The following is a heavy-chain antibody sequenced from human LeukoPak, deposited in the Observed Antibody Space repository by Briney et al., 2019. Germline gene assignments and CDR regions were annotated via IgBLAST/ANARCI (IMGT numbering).Heavy chain of an antibody. Sequence: GGSLRLSCAASGFTFRSYVMSWVRQAPGKGLEWVSDISGTGGSTYYADSVKGRFTSSRDNSKNTLYLQMNSLKVEDTAVYYCAKGVSSSWRGYFDYWGQGTLVAVSS. V-gene: IGHV3-23*01. CDR1: GFTFRSYV. D-gene: IGHD6-13*01. CDR2: ISGTGGST. CDR3: AKGVSSSWRGYFDY. J-gene: IGHJ4*02.